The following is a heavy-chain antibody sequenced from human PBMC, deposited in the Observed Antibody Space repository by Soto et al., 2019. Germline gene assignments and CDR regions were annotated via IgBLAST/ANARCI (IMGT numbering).Heavy chain of an antibody. D-gene: IGHD4-17*01. J-gene: IGHJ6*02. CDR3: GRDYGDYGAGTYYYYYYGMDV. Sequence: QVQLVQSGAEVKKPGASVKVSCKASGYTFTSYGISWVRQAPGQGLEWMGWISAYNGNTNDAQKLQGRVTMTTDTSTSTAYMELRSRRSDDTAVYYGGRDYGDYGAGTYYYYYYGMDVWGQGTTVTVSS. CDR2: ISAYNGNT. V-gene: IGHV1-18*01. CDR1: GYTFTSYG.